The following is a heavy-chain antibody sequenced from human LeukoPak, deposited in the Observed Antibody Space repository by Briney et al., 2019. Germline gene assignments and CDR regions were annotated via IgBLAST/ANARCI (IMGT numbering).Heavy chain of an antibody. V-gene: IGHV3-23*01. J-gene: IGHJ6*03. D-gene: IGHD1-1*01. CDR1: GFTFSSYA. CDR3: ATTLLRASTYMDV. CDR2: ISGSGGST. Sequence: GGSLRLSCAASGFTFSSYAMSWVRQAPGKGLEWVSGISGSGGSTYYADSVKGRFTISRDNSKNTPYLQMNSLRAEDTAVYYCATTLLRASTYMDVWGKGTTVTVSS.